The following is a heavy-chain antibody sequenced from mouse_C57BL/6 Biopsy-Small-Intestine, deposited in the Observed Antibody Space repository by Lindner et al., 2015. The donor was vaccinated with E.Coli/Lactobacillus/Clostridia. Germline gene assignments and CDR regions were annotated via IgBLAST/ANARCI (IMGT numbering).Heavy chain of an antibody. CDR3: SREGMITGDY. CDR1: GYAFSSYW. V-gene: IGHV1-80*01. CDR2: IYPGDGDT. D-gene: IGHD2-4*01. J-gene: IGHJ2*01. Sequence: VQLQESGAELVKPGASVKISCKASGYAFSSYWMNWVKQRPGKGLEWIGQIYPGDGDTNYNGKFKGKATLTADKSSSTVYMQLSSLTSEDSAVYFCSREGMITGDYWGQGTTLTVSS.